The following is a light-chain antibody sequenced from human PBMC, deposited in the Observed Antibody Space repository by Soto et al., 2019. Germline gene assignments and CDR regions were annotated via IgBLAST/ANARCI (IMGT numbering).Light chain of an antibody. CDR1: QSISSW. J-gene: IGKJ4*01. CDR3: QQYNSYSPLT. V-gene: IGKV1-5*03. CDR2: KAA. Sequence: DIQMTQSPSTVSASVGDRVTITCRASQSISSWLAWYQQKPGKAPKLLIYKAASLESGVPSRCSGSGAGTEFTLTISSRQPDDFATYYCQQYNSYSPLTGGGGTKVDIK.